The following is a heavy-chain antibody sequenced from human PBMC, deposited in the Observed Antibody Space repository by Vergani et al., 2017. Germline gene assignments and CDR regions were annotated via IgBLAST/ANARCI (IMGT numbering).Heavy chain of an antibody. J-gene: IGHJ6*03. CDR1: GGSISSGGYS. Sequence: QLQLQESGSGLVTPSQTLSLTCAVSGGSISSGGYSWSWIRQPPGKGLEWIGYIYHSGRTYYNPSLKSRVTISVDRSKNQFSLKLSSVTAADTAVYYCARAPNHSGYYYMDVWGKGTTVTVSS. V-gene: IGHV4-30-2*01. CDR3: ARAPNHSGYYYMDV. D-gene: IGHD1-26*01. CDR2: IYHSGRT.